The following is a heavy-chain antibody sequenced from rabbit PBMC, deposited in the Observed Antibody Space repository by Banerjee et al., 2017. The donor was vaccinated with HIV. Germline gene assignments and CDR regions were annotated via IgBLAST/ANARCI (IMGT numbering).Heavy chain of an antibody. V-gene: IGHV1S40*01. J-gene: IGHJ4*01. Sequence: QSLEESGGDLVKPGASLTLTCTASGFSFSSGYDMYWVRQAPGKGLEWIACIYAGSSGYTYYASWAKGRFTISKTSTTTVALQMTSLTAADTATYFCARNAGYANAGDAYFKLWGPGTLVTVS. D-gene: IGHD6-1*01. CDR2: IYAGSSGYT. CDR1: GFSFSSGYD. CDR3: ARNAGYANAGDAYFKL.